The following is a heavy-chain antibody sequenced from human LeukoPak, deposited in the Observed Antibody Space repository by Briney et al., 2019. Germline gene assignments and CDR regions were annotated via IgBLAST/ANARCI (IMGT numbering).Heavy chain of an antibody. V-gene: IGHV1-18*04. CDR1: GYTFTSYG. CDR3: ARVPTGSSSWSSWYFDY. D-gene: IGHD6-13*01. CDR2: ISAYNGNT. J-gene: IGHJ4*02. Sequence: ASVKVSCKASGYTFTSYGISWVRQAPGQGLEWMGWISAYNGNTNYAQKLQGRVTMTTDTSTSTAYMELRSLRSDDTAVYYCARVPTGSSSWSSWYFDYWGQGTLVTVSS.